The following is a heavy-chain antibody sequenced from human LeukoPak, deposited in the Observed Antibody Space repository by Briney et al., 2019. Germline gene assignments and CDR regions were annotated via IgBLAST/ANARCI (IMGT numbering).Heavy chain of an antibody. J-gene: IGHJ4*02. CDR1: GFSFSVYW. CDR3: AKFALRYCSGGSCHPFDY. CDR2: IKTDGSIT. D-gene: IGHD2-15*01. Sequence: GGSLRLSCAASGFSFSVYWMHWVRQAPGKGPVWVSRIKTDGSITDYADSVKGRFIISRDNSKNTLYLQMNSLRAEDTAVYYCAKFALRYCSGGSCHPFDYWGQGTLVTVSS. V-gene: IGHV3-74*01.